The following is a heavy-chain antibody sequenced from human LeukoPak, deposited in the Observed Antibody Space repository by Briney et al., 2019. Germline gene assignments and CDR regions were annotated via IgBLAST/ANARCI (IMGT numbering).Heavy chain of an antibody. CDR1: GGSISSGGYS. CDR2: IYHSGST. Sequence: PSETLSLTCAVSGGSISSGGYSWSWIRQPPGKGLEWIGYIYHSGSTYYNPSLKSRVTISVDRSKNQFSLKLSSVTAADTAVYYCARGAYEAPENIGGKGTRVTVS. J-gene: IGHJ3*02. V-gene: IGHV4-30-2*01. D-gene: IGHD3-22*01. CDR3: ARGAYEAPENI.